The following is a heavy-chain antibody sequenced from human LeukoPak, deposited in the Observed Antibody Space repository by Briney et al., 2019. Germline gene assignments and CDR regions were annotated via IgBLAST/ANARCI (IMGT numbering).Heavy chain of an antibody. CDR2: ISSSGSTI. V-gene: IGHV3-11*01. CDR3: ARVPYYYDSSGVDY. CDR1: GFTFSDYY. J-gene: IGHJ4*02. D-gene: IGHD3-22*01. Sequence: RGSLRLSCAASGFTFSDYYMSWIRQAPGKGLEWVSYISSSGSTIYYADSVKGRFTISRDNAKNSLYLQMNSLRAEDTAVYYCARVPYYYDSSGVDYWGQGTLVTVSS.